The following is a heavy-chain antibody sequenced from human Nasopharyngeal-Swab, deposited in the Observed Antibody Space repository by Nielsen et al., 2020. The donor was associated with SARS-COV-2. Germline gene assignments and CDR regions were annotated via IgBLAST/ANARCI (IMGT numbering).Heavy chain of an antibody. J-gene: IGHJ4*02. V-gene: IGHV3-21*01. Sequence: GKSLKISCAASGFTFSSYSMNWVRQAPGKGLEWVSSISSSSSYIYYADSVKGRFTISRDNAKNSLYLQMNSLRAEDTAVYYCARDRITIFGVEKPFDYWGQGTLVTVSS. CDR1: GFTFSSYS. CDR2: ISSSSSYI. D-gene: IGHD3-3*01. CDR3: ARDRITIFGVEKPFDY.